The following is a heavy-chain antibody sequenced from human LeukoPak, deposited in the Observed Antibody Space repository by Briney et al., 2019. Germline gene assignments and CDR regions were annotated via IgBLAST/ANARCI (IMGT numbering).Heavy chain of an antibody. Sequence: HPGGSLRLSCAASGFTFSSYGMHWVRQAPGKGLEWVAVIWYDGSNKYYADSVKGRFTISRDNSKNTLYLQMNSLRAEDTAVYCCARVDCSSTSCYYYYGMDVWGQGTTVTVSS. CDR2: IWYDGSNK. D-gene: IGHD2-2*01. J-gene: IGHJ6*02. V-gene: IGHV3-33*01. CDR1: GFTFSSYG. CDR3: ARVDCSSTSCYYYYGMDV.